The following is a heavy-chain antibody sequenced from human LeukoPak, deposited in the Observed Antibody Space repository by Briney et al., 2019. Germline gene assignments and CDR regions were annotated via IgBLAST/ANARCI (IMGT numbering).Heavy chain of an antibody. J-gene: IGHJ6*04. V-gene: IGHV3-23*01. D-gene: IGHD6-19*01. CDR1: GFTFSSYG. CDR3: AKEGGGSSGWYLDFYYYGMDV. CDR2: ISGSGGST. Sequence: GGSLRLSCAASGFTFSSYGMSWVRQAPGKGLEWGSTISGSGGSTYYADSVKGRFTISRDNSKNRLYLQMNSLRAEDTAVYYCAKEGGGSSGWYLDFYYYGMDVWGKGTTVTVSS.